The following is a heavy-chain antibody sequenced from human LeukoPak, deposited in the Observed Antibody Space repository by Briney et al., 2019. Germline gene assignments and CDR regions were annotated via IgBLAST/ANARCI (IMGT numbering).Heavy chain of an antibody. CDR2: ISSSGSTI. D-gene: IGHD6-6*01. V-gene: IGHV3-11*04. CDR1: GFTFSDYY. Sequence: GGSLRLSCAASGFTFSDYYMSWIRQAPGKGLEWVSYISSSGSTIYYADSVKGRFTISRDNAKNSLYLQMNSLRAEDTAVYYCARVQLSIAARRGAFDIWGQGTMVTVSS. J-gene: IGHJ3*02. CDR3: ARVQLSIAARRGAFDI.